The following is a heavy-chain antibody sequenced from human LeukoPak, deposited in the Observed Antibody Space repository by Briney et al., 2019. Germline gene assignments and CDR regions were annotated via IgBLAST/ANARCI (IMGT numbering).Heavy chain of an antibody. D-gene: IGHD6-19*01. J-gene: IGHJ4*02. Sequence: ASVKVSCKASASTFSTYAIHWVRQAPGQGLEWMGRISTGNGNTKYSQGFQDRITITRDTSASTVYMELRGLRSDDMAIYYCARENYYRSGRFDRAYLDDWGQGTLVTVSS. V-gene: IGHV1-3*03. CDR2: ISTGNGNT. CDR3: ARENYYRSGRFDRAYLDD. CDR1: ASTFSTYA.